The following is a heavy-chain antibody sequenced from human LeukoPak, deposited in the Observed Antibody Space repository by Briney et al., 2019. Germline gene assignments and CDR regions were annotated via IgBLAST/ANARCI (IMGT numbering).Heavy chain of an antibody. CDR2: ISSSSSYI. CDR1: GFTFSSYS. Sequence: GGSLILSCAASGFTFSSYSMNWVRQAPGKGLEWVSSISSSSSYIYYADSVKGRFTISGDNAKNSLYLQMNSLRAEDTAVYYCASTVADAFDIWGQGTMVTVSS. J-gene: IGHJ3*02. CDR3: ASTVADAFDI. V-gene: IGHV3-21*01.